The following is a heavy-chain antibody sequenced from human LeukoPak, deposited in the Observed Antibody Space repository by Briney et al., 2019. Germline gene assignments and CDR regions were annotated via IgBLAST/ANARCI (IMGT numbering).Heavy chain of an antibody. CDR3: ARLRGSSSNYYYYMDV. CDR1: GGSISSSSYY. D-gene: IGHD6-6*01. CDR2: IYYSGST. Sequence: SETLSLTCTVSGGSISSSSYYWGWIRQPPGKGLEWIGSIYYSGSTYYNPSLKSRVTISVDTSKNQFSLKLSSVTAADTAVYYCARLRGSSSNYYYYMDVWGKGTTVTISS. J-gene: IGHJ6*03. V-gene: IGHV4-39*01.